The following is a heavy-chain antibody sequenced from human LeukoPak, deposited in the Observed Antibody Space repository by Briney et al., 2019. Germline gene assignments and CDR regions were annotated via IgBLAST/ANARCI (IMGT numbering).Heavy chain of an antibody. V-gene: IGHV4-61*02. Sequence: SQTLSLTRTVSGGSIRSGSYYWIYIPQPAGKALEWIGRIYTSVNTHHNPSLKCRVSISVVASKHHFPVPLISVSAADTGVYYCAREVHDYVWGSHHDALDIWGQGTMVTVSS. CDR3: AREVHDYVWGSHHDALDI. CDR2: IYTSVNT. CDR1: GGSIRSGSYY. J-gene: IGHJ3*02. D-gene: IGHD3-16*01.